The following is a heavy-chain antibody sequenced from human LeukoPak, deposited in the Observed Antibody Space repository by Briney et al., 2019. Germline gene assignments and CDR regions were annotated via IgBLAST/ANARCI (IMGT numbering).Heavy chain of an antibody. CDR2: ISSSGSTI. V-gene: IGHV3-11*01. CDR1: GFTVSSNY. Sequence: GGSLRLSCAASGFTVSSNYMSWIRQAPGKGLEWVSYISSSGSTIYYADSLKGRFTISRDNAKNSLYLQMNSLRAEDTAVYYCARDLSSGLYWGQGTLITVSS. D-gene: IGHD6-19*01. J-gene: IGHJ4*02. CDR3: ARDLSSGLY.